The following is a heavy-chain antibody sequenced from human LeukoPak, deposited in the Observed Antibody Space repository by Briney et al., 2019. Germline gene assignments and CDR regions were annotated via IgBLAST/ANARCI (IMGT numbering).Heavy chain of an antibody. CDR2: INPNNGDT. J-gene: IGHJ3*02. D-gene: IGHD3-3*01. CDR3: AREVDFWSGYYSAFDI. V-gene: IGHV1-2*02. CDR1: GYSFTGYQ. Sequence: ASVKVSCKASGYSFTGYQMHWVRQAPGQGLEWMGWINPNNGDTNYAQKFQGRVTMTRDTSISTAYMELSRLRSDDTAVYYCAREVDFWSGYYSAFDIWGQGTMVTVSS.